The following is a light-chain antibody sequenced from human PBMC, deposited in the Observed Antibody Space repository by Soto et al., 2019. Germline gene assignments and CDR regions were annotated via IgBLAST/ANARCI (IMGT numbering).Light chain of an antibody. CDR2: GAS. CDR1: QSVSSN. V-gene: IGKV3-15*01. CDR3: QQYINWPRT. Sequence: EIVMTQSPATLSVSPGEKATLSCRASQSVSSNLAWYQQKPGQAPRLLIYGASTRATGIPARSSGSGSGTDFTLTISSLQSEDFVVYYCQQYINWPRTFGQGTKVDI. J-gene: IGKJ1*01.